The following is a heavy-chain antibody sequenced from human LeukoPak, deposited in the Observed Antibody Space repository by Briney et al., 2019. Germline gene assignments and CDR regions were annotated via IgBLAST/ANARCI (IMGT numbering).Heavy chain of an antibody. J-gene: IGHJ5*02. CDR3: ARARYFDPGSIVDP. Sequence: SETLSLTCTVSGGSVSSGSYYWSWMRQPPGKGLEWIGYIYYSGSTNYNPSLKSRVTISVDTSKNRFSLKLSSVTAAGTAVYYCARARYFDPGSIVDPWGQGTLVTVSS. V-gene: IGHV4-61*01. D-gene: IGHD3-9*01. CDR1: GGSVSSGSYY. CDR2: IYYSGST.